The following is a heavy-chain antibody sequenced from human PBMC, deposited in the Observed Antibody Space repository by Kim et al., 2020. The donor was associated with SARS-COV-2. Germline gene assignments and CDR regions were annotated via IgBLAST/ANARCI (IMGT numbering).Heavy chain of an antibody. CDR2: ISYDGSNK. Sequence: GGSLRLSCAASGFTFSSYGMHWVRQAPGKGLEWVAVISYDGSNKYYADSVKGRFTISRDNSKNTLYLQMSSLRAEDTAVYYCAKGIRVYSSSWYGDYWG. J-gene: IGHJ4*01. V-gene: IGHV3-30*18. CDR1: GFTFSSYG. D-gene: IGHD6-13*01. CDR3: AKGIRVYSSSWYGDY.